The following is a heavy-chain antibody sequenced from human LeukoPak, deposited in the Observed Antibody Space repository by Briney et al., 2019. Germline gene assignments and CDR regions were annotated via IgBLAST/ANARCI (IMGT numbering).Heavy chain of an antibody. CDR3: AKKPMGIAVAGTSFDY. Sequence: GGSLRLSCAASGFTFSSYAMSWVRQAPGKGLEWVSAISGSGGSTYYADSVKGRFTISRDNSKNTLYLQMNSLRAEDTAVYYCAKKPMGIAVAGTSFDYWGQGTLVTVSS. D-gene: IGHD6-19*01. CDR1: GFTFSSYA. J-gene: IGHJ4*02. CDR2: ISGSGGST. V-gene: IGHV3-23*01.